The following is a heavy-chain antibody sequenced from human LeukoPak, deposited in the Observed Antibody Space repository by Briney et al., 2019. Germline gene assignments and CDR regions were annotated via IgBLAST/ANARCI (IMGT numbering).Heavy chain of an antibody. V-gene: IGHV1-18*01. CDR1: GYTFTSYG. CDR2: ISAYNGNT. D-gene: IGHD3-9*01. Sequence: ASVKVSCKASGYTFTSYGISWVRQAPGQGLEWMGWISAYNGNTNYAQKLQGRVTMTTDTSTSTAYMELRSLRSDDTAVYYCARTGYDILTGTKKEVDYWGQGTPVTVSS. CDR3: ARTGYDILTGTKKEVDY. J-gene: IGHJ4*02.